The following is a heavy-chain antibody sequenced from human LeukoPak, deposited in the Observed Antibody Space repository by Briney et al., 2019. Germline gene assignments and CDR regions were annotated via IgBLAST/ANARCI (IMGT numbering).Heavy chain of an antibody. D-gene: IGHD3-10*01. V-gene: IGHV3-9*01. CDR2: ISWNSGNI. Sequence: GGSLRLSCAASGFTFDDFGMHWVRQAPGKGLEWVSGISWNSGNIVYADSVKGRFTISRDNAKNSLYLQMNSLRAEDTALYYCAKDISVQIAFFDYWAREPWSPSPQ. CDR1: GFTFDDFG. CDR3: AKDISVQIAFFDY. J-gene: IGHJ4*02.